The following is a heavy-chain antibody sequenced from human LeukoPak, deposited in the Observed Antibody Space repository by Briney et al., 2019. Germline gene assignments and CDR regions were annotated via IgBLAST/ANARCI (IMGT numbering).Heavy chain of an antibody. Sequence: GGSLRLSCAASRFTFSSYGMNWVRQAPGKGLEWVSLIYSRGGTSYADSVKGRFTISRDSSKNTLFLQMNSLRVEDTAVYYCARDPPGIAASGTYYWGQGTLVTVSS. CDR3: ARDPPGIAASGTYY. V-gene: IGHV3-53*01. CDR2: IYSRGGT. D-gene: IGHD6-13*01. J-gene: IGHJ4*02. CDR1: RFTFSSYG.